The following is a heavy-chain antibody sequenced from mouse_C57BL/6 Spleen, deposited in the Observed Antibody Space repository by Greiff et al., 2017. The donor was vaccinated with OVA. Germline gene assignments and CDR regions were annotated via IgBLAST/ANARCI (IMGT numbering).Heavy chain of an antibody. J-gene: IGHJ3*01. V-gene: IGHV2-2*01. CDR2: IWSGGST. D-gene: IGHD1-1*01. Sequence: QVQLKESGPGLVQPSQSLSITCTVSGFSLTSYGVHWVRQSPGKGLEWLGVIWSGGSTDYNAAFISRLSISKDNSKGQVFFKMNSLQADDTAIYYWAREGEARYGSSPFAYWGQGTLVTVSA. CDR1: GFSLTSYG. CDR3: AREGEARYGSSPFAY.